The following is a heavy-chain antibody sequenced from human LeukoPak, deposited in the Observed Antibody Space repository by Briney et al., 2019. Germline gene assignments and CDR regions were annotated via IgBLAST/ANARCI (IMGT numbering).Heavy chain of an antibody. CDR3: ARVDCSGGSCYFDY. CDR2: INSDGSST. J-gene: IGHJ4*02. CDR1: GFTFSRYW. D-gene: IGHD2-15*01. V-gene: IGHV3-74*01. Sequence: GGSLRHSCAASGFTFSRYWMHWVRQTPGKGLVWVSRINSDGSSTRYADSVKGRFTISRDNAKNTLDLQMSSLRAEDTAVYYCARVDCSGGSCYFDYWGQGTLVTVSS.